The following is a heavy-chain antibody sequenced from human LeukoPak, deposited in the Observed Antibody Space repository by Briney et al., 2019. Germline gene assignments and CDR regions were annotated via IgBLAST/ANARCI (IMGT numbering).Heavy chain of an antibody. CDR2: ISGSGGST. CDR1: RFTFSSYA. CDR3: AKDRDYSGSYLANPGPFDP. J-gene: IGHJ5*02. Sequence: PGGSLRLSCAASRFTFSSYAMSWVRQAPGKGLERVSAISGSGGSTYYADSVKGRFIISRDNSKNTLYLQMNSLRAEDTAVYYCAKDRDYSGSYLANPGPFDPWGQGTLVTVSS. V-gene: IGHV3-23*01. D-gene: IGHD1-26*01.